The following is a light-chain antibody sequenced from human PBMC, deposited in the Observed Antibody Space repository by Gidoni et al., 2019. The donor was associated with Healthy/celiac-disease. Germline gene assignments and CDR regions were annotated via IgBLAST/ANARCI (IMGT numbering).Light chain of an antibody. CDR1: QSISSY. Sequence: DIQMTQSPSSLSASVGDRFTITCRAIQSISSYLNWYQQKPGKAPKLLSYAASSLQSGVPSRFSGSGSGTDFTLTISSLQPEDFATYYCQQSYSTPQTFGQGTKVEIK. V-gene: IGKV1-39*01. J-gene: IGKJ1*01. CDR2: AAS. CDR3: QQSYSTPQT.